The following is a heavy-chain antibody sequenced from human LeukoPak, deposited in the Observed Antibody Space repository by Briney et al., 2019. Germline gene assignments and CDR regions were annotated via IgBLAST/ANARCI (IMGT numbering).Heavy chain of an antibody. D-gene: IGHD6-13*01. CDR3: ARERAKKMRWVGRAGRAPFDY. CDR2: INHSGST. V-gene: IGHV4-34*01. J-gene: IGHJ4*02. Sequence: SETLSLTCAVYGGSFSGYYWSWIRQPPGKGLEWIGEINHSGSTNYNPSLKSRVTISVDTSKNQFSLKLSSVTAADPAVYYCARERAKKMRWVGRAGRAPFDYWGQGTLVTVSS. CDR1: GGSFSGYY.